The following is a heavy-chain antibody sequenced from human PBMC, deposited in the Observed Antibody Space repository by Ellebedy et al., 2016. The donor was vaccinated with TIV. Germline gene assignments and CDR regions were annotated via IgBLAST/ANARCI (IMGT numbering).Heavy chain of an antibody. CDR2: IKQDGSEK. J-gene: IGHJ4*02. Sequence: GESLKISCAASGFTFSSYWMSWVRQAPGKGLEWVANIKQDGSEKYYVASVKGRFTISRDNAKNSLYLQIDSLRVDDTAVYYCARDRGTGTTLDYWGQGTLVTVSS. D-gene: IGHD1-7*01. CDR1: GFTFSSYW. CDR3: ARDRGTGTTLDY. V-gene: IGHV3-7*01.